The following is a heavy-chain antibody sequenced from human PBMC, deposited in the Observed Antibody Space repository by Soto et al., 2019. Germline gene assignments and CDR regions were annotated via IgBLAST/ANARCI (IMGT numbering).Heavy chain of an antibody. Sequence: EVQLVESGGGLVQPGGSLKLSCAASGFTFSGYAMHWVRQASGKGLEWVGRIRSKANSYATAYAASVKGRFTISRDDSKNPAYLQMNSLITEDADVYYCTRHGFHYCSGEVIFDYWGQGTLVTVSS. CDR2: IRSKANSYAT. D-gene: IGHD3-10*01. J-gene: IGHJ4*02. CDR1: GFTFSGYA. V-gene: IGHV3-73*02. CDR3: TRHGFHYCSGEVIFDY.